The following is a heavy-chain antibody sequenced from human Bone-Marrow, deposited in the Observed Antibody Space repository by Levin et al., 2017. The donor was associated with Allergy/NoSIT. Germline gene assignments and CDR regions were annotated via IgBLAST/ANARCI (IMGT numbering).Heavy chain of an antibody. CDR2: ITWDGGTT. Sequence: QPGGSLRLSCEASGFTLDDYTIHWVRQRPGRGLEWVSLITWDGGTTDYADSLKGRFTISRDNSKNSVNLQMDSLRTEDSAIYYCAKETTIFGVLKDGLDVWGQGTTVTVSS. D-gene: IGHD3-3*01. V-gene: IGHV3-43*01. J-gene: IGHJ6*02. CDR3: AKETTIFGVLKDGLDV. CDR1: GFTLDDYT.